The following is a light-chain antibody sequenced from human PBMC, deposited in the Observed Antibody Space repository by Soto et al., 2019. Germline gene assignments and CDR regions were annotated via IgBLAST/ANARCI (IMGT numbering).Light chain of an antibody. CDR1: QSFSSSF. V-gene: IGKV3D-20*01. Sequence: EIVLTQSPATLSLSPGERATLSCGASQSFSSSFLAWYQQKPGLAPRLLIYDASTRATGIPDRFSGSGSGADFTLTISKLEPEDFAVYYCHQYYSPPYTFGQGTRLEIK. CDR3: HQYYSPPYT. CDR2: DAS. J-gene: IGKJ2*01.